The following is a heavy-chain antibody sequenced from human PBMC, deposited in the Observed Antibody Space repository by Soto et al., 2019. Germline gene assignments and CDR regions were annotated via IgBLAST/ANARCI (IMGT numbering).Heavy chain of an antibody. CDR2: ISSSSSYI. CDR3: ARDRSSPPRAFDI. V-gene: IGHV3-21*01. J-gene: IGHJ3*02. CDR1: GFTFSSYS. D-gene: IGHD6-13*01. Sequence: PGGSLRLSCAASGFTFSSYSMNWFRQAPGKGLEWVSSISSSSSYIYYADSVKGRFTISRDNAKNSLYLQMNSLRAEDTAVYYCARDRSSPPRAFDIWGQGTMVTVSS.